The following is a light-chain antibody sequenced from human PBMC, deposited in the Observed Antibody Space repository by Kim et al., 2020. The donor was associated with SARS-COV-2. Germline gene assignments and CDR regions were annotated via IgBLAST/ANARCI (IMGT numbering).Light chain of an antibody. CDR3: QQYNKGWT. Sequence: EVVMTQSPTTLSLSPGERATLSCRASQNINTDLAWYQRRPGQVPRLLIYSASTRVSGFPARFVGSGSGTEFTLTISSLQSEDFAVYFCQQYNKGWTFGPGTKVDIK. CDR2: SAS. V-gene: IGKV3-15*01. J-gene: IGKJ1*01. CDR1: QNINTD.